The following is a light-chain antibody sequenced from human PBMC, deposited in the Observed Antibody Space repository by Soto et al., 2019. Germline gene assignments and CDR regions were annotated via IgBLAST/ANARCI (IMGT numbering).Light chain of an antibody. CDR3: QQYGDAPIP. CDR2: RAS. V-gene: IGKV3-20*01. J-gene: IGKJ5*01. CDR1: QTVTSTL. Sequence: EIVLTQSPGTLSLFTGERATLYCRASQTVTSTLLAWFQQKPGQAPRLLIYRASSRATGVPDRFSGSGSGTDFTLTISRLEPEDFALYYCQQYGDAPIPFGQGTRLEIK.